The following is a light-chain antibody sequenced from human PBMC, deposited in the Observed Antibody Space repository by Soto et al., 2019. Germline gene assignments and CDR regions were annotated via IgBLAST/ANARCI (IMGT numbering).Light chain of an antibody. J-gene: IGKJ1*01. Sequence: ETVMTQSPPTLSVSPGEGATLSCRASQTINNNLAWYQQKPGQAPRLLIYGASRRATGVPARFSGSGSGTEFTLTISSLQSEDFAVYYCQHYNNGPRFGQGTKVDVK. CDR3: QHYNNGPR. CDR1: QTINNN. V-gene: IGKV3-15*01. CDR2: GAS.